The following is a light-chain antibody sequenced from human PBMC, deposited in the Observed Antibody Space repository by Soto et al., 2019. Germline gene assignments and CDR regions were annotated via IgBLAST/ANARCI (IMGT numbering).Light chain of an antibody. V-gene: IGKV3-20*01. J-gene: IGKJ5*01. CDR2: GAS. CDR1: QSVGTR. Sequence: IVLTDAPDTLSFSPGERATLSCRASQSVGTRLAWYQHKTGQAPSLLMSGASSRATGIPDRFSGSGSETDFTLTISRLEPEDFALYYCQHYQVGQPIAFGRGTRLAIK. CDR3: QHYQVGQPIA.